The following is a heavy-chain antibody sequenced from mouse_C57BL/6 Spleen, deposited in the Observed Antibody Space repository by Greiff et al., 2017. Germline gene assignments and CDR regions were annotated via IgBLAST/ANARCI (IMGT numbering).Heavy chain of an antibody. D-gene: IGHD2-14*01. Sequence: QVQLQQPGAELVMPGASVKLSCKASGYTFTSYWMHWVKQRPGQGLEWIGEIDPSDSYTNYNQKFKGKSTLTVDKSSSTAYMQLSSLTSEDSAVYNCAREGVRRESFDYWGQGTLVTVSA. CDR3: AREGVRRESFDY. J-gene: IGHJ3*01. CDR2: IDPSDSYT. CDR1: GYTFTSYW. V-gene: IGHV1-69*01.